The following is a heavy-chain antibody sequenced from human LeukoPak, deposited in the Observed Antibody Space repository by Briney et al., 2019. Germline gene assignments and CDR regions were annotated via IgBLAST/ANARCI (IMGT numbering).Heavy chain of an antibody. D-gene: IGHD1-1*01. CDR1: GFTFGSYY. J-gene: IGHJ5*02. CDR2: INQDGSVK. CDR3: ARWNGWCS. V-gene: IGHV3-7*04. Sequence: GGSLRLSCVASGFTFGSYYMTWVRQAPGKGLEWVANINQDGSVKFYVDSVKGRFTISRDNAKNSLYLQVDSLRAEDTAVYFCARWNGWCSWGQGTLVTVSS.